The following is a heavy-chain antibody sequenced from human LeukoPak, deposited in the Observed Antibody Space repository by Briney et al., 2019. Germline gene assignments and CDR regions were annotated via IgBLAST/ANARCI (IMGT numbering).Heavy chain of an antibody. CDR1: GFTFDDYV. J-gene: IGHJ5*02. CDR2: ISGDGSGT. Sequence: GGSLRLSCTASGFTFDDYVMHWVRPAPGKGLEWVSLISGDGSGTYYADSVKGRFTISRDNSKNSLFLHMSGLRAEDTALYYCATQNPPGSGYYDTYNWFDPWGQGTLVTVAS. CDR3: ATQNPPGSGYYDTYNWFDP. V-gene: IGHV3-43*02. D-gene: IGHD5-12*01.